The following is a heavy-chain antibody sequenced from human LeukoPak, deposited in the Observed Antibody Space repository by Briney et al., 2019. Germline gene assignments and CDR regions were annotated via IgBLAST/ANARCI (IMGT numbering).Heavy chain of an antibody. CDR1: GGSISSTIYY. CDR3: ARGRISTVTTPLLYNWFDP. V-gene: IGHV4-39*07. CDR2: IYYRGST. Sequence: SETLSLTCAVSGGSISSTIYYWGWIRQPPGKGLEWIGSIYYRGSTYYNPSLKSRVAISVDTSKNQFSLKLSSVTAADTAVYYCARGRISTVTTPLLYNWFDPWGQGTLVTVSS. D-gene: IGHD4-11*01. J-gene: IGHJ5*02.